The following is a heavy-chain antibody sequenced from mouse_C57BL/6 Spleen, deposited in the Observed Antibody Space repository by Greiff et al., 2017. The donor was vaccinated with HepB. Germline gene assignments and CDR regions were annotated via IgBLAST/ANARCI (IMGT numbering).Heavy chain of an antibody. D-gene: IGHD1-1*01. J-gene: IGHJ3*01. Sequence: VQLQQSGPELVKPGASVKISCKASGYTFTDYYMNWVKQSHGKSLEWIGDINPNNGGTSYNQKFKGKATLTVDKSSSTAYMELRSLTSEDSAVYYCARRGYYGSKAYWGQGTLVTVSA. CDR2: INPNNGGT. V-gene: IGHV1-26*01. CDR3: ARRGYYGSKAY. CDR1: GYTFTDYY.